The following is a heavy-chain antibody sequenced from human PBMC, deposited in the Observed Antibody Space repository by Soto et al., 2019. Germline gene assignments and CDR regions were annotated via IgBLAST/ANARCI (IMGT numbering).Heavy chain of an antibody. V-gene: IGHV4-59*01. J-gene: IGHJ5*02. Sequence: PSETLSLTCTVSGGSISSYYWSWIRQPPGKGLEWIGYIYYSGSTNYNPSLKSRVTISVDTSKNQFSLKLSSVTAADTAVYYCARSEGISVDRGAVRNNWFAPWGPGTLVTV. CDR1: GGSISSYY. CDR3: ARSEGISVDRGAVRNNWFAP. D-gene: IGHD3-10*01. CDR2: IYYSGST.